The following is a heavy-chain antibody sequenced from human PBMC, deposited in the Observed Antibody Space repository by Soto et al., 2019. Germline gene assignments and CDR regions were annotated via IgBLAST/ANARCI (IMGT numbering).Heavy chain of an antibody. V-gene: IGHV1-46*01. CDR3: ARVRPEFGGSYYAAFDI. Sequence: ASVKVSCKASGYTFTSYYMHWVRQAPGQGLEWMGIINPSGGSTSYAQKFQGRVTMTRDTSTSTVYMELSSLRSEDTAVYYCARVRPEFGGSYYAAFDIWGQGTMVTVAS. D-gene: IGHD1-26*01. CDR2: INPSGGST. CDR1: GYTFTSYY. J-gene: IGHJ3*02.